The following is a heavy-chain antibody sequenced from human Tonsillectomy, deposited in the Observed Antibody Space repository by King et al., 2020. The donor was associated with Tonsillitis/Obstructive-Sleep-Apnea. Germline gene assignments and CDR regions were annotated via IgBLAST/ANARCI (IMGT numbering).Heavy chain of an antibody. CDR1: GFSLSKPRMG. D-gene: IGHD6-19*01. CDR3: ARGWLVYDS. Sequence: VTLKESGPVLVKPTETLTLTCTVSGFSLSKPRMGVSRIRQPPGKALEWLAHIFSNDEKSYNTSLKSRLTISKDTSKSQVLLTITNVDPVDTATYYCARGWLVYDSGGQGTLVTVSS. V-gene: IGHV2-26*01. J-gene: IGHJ4*02. CDR2: IFSNDEK.